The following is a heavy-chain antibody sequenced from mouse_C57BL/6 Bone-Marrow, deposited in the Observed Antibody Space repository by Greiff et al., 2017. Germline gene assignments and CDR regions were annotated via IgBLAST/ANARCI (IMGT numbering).Heavy chain of an antibody. CDR1: GFTFSSYA. J-gene: IGHJ4*01. V-gene: IGHV5-4*01. Sequence: EVKLVESGGGLVKPGGSLKLSCAASGFTFSSYAMSWVRQTPEKRLEWVATISDGGSYTYYPDNVKGRFTISRDNAKNNLYLQMSHLKSEDTAIYYCARDIGYSNYVNAMDYWGQGTSVTVSS. D-gene: IGHD2-5*01. CDR2: ISDGGSYT. CDR3: ARDIGYSNYVNAMDY.